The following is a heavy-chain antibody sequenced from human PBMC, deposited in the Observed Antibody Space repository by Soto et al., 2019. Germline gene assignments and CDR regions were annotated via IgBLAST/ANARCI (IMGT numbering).Heavy chain of an antibody. Sequence: EVQLVESGGGLVQPGGSLRLSCVVSGFTFSDHYMDWFRQASGKGLQWVGRSRNKDHSYSTEYAASVKGRFTISRDLSKNSLFLQMNSLQTEDTAVYYCARGRASFDYWGQGILVTVSS. CDR3: ARGRASFDY. CDR1: GFTFSDHY. CDR2: SRNKDHSYST. D-gene: IGHD3-10*01. V-gene: IGHV3-72*01. J-gene: IGHJ4*02.